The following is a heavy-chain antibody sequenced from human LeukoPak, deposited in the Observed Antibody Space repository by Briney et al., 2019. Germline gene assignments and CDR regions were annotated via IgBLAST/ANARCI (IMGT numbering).Heavy chain of an antibody. D-gene: IGHD4-17*01. Sequence: ASVKVSCKASGYTFTSYGISWVRQAPGQGLEWMGWISAYNGNTNYAQKLQGRVTMTTDTSTSTAYMELRSLRSDDTAVYYCTREKEDYGEFDYWGQGTLVTVSS. J-gene: IGHJ4*02. V-gene: IGHV1-18*01. CDR2: ISAYNGNT. CDR1: GYTFTSYG. CDR3: TREKEDYGEFDY.